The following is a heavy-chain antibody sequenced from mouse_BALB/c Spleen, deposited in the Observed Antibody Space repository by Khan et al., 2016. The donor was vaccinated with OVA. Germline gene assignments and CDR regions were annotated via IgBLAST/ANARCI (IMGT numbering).Heavy chain of an antibody. CDR2: INPSSGGT. CDR1: GYTFTSYY. J-gene: IGHJ3*01. D-gene: IGHD2-2*01. Sequence: VQLQESGAELVKPGASVRLSCKASGYTFTSYYLYWVKQRPGQGLEWIGDINPSSGGTNFNGKFKSKATLTVDKSSSTAYIQLNSLTSEDSAVYYCTRSGYGSFAYWGQGTLVTVSA. CDR3: TRSGYGSFAY. V-gene: IGHV1S81*02.